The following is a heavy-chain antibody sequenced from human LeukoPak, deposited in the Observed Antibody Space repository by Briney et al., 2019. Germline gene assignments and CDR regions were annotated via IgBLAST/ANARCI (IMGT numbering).Heavy chain of an antibody. Sequence: GGSLRLSCTASGFTFSDYGMHWVRQPPGKGLEWVAIIWYDGTNKNYADSVKGRFTISRDNSKNTLYLQMNSLRAEDTAVYYCAADYYDSSGHLYDYWGQGTLVTVSS. J-gene: IGHJ4*02. CDR2: IWYDGTNK. CDR3: AADYYDSSGHLYDY. D-gene: IGHD3-22*01. V-gene: IGHV3-33*01. CDR1: GFTFSDYG.